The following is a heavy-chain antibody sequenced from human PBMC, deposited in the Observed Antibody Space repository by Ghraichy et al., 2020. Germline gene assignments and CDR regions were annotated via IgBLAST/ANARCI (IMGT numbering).Heavy chain of an antibody. Sequence: SETLSLTCTVSGDSIRSSDSYWGWIRQPPGKGLEWIGTIYSSGSTYYNPSLKSRVTISVDMSKNLFSLKLTSVTAADRAVYFCARRLPPGRTGYDAFDQWGQGTLVTVSS. D-gene: IGHD5-12*01. V-gene: IGHV4-39*02. CDR2: IYSSGST. J-gene: IGHJ4*02. CDR3: ARRLPPGRTGYDAFDQ. CDR1: GDSIRSSDSY.